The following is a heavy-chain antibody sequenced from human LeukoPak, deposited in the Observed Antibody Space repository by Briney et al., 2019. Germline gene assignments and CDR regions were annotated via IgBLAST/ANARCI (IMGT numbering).Heavy chain of an antibody. V-gene: IGHV4-39*01. J-gene: IGHJ4*02. CDR1: GGSISSSSHY. CDR3: ARQRTSGSASNLRVAQIDS. CDR2: IYYSGST. Sequence: PSETLSLTCTVSGGSISSSSHYWAWIRQSPGTGLEWIGSIYYSGSTYYNPSLKSRATISVDTSKNQISLKVSSVTAAASALYFCARQRTSGSASNLRVAQIDSWGQGTLVTVSS. D-gene: IGHD3-3*01.